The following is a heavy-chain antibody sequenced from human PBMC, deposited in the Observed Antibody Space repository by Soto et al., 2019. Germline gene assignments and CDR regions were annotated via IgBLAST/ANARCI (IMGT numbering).Heavy chain of an antibody. CDR3: AKSGIRAYYDFWSGPFPSYGMDV. D-gene: IGHD3-3*01. CDR2: ISGSGGST. Sequence: GGSMSLSCRASTRTCSHAWMSWVRQAPGKGLEWVSAISGSGGSTYYADSVKGRFTISRNNSKNTLYLQMNSLRAEDTAVYYCAKSGIRAYYDFWSGPFPSYGMDVWGQGTTVTVSS. V-gene: IGHV3-23*01. CDR1: TRTCSHAW. J-gene: IGHJ6*02.